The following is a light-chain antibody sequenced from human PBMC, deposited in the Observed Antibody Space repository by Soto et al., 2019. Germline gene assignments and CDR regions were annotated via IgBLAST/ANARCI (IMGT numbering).Light chain of an antibody. CDR3: AAWDDSLIGVV. CDR2: SNN. CDR1: NSNIGGNS. V-gene: IGLV1-44*01. J-gene: IGLJ2*01. Sequence: QSVLPQSPSASGTPGQRVTISCPGSNSNIGGNSVNWYQQLPGTAPKLLIYSNNQRPSGVPDRFSGSKSGTSASLAISGLQSEDEADYYCAAWDDSLIGVVFGGGTKLTVL.